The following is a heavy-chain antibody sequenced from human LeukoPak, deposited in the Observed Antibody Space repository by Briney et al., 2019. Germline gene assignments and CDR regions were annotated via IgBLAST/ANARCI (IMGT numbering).Heavy chain of an antibody. Sequence: SSETLSLTCTVSGGSISSYYWGWIRQPPGKGLEWIGYIYYSGSTNYNPSLKSRVTISVDTSKNQFSLKLSSVTAADTAVYYCAREDYYDSSGQNWFDPWGQGTLVTVSS. J-gene: IGHJ5*02. CDR2: IYYSGST. V-gene: IGHV4-59*01. D-gene: IGHD3-22*01. CDR1: GGSISSYY. CDR3: AREDYYDSSGQNWFDP.